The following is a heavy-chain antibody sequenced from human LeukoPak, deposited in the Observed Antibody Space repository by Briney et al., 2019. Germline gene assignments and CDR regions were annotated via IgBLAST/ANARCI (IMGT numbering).Heavy chain of an antibody. V-gene: IGHV4-38-2*02. CDR1: GYFISSGYY. CDR3: ARFDSFDVTGYYGGY. Sequence: SETLSLTCTVSGYFISSGYYWGWIRQPPGKGLEWIGILFQSETTYYNPSLKSRVTISLDTSKNQFSLKLSSVTAADTAVYYCARFDSFDVTGYYGGYWGQGTLVNVSS. J-gene: IGHJ4*02. CDR2: LFQSETT. D-gene: IGHD1-1*01.